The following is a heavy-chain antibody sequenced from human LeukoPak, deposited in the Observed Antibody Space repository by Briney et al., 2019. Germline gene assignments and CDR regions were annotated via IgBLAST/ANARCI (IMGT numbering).Heavy chain of an antibody. CDR1: GGSISTYY. Sequence: SETLSLTCTVSGGSISTYYWSWIRQPPGKGLEWIGHIYYSGSTNYTPSLKSRVTISVDTSKNQFSLRLSSVTAADTAVYYCARGYSNYDYWGQGTLVTVSP. CDR2: IYYSGST. J-gene: IGHJ4*02. V-gene: IGHV4-59*01. CDR3: ARGYSNYDY. D-gene: IGHD4-11*01.